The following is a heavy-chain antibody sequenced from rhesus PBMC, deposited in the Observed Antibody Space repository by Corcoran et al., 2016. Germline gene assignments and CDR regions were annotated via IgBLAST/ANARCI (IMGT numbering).Heavy chain of an antibody. D-gene: IGHD6-25*01. V-gene: IGHV4-106*01. CDR2: IYGSGGGN. CDR1: GGSISDDYY. Sequence: QVQLQGSGPGLVKPSETLSLTCAVSGGSISDDYYWSWIRQPPGKGMEWIRYIYGSGGGNNYNPSLKNRGTISIDTSKNQFSLKLSSVTAADTAVYYCASQPYSGSWNYFDYWGQGVLVTVSS. CDR3: ASQPYSGSWNYFDY. J-gene: IGHJ4*01.